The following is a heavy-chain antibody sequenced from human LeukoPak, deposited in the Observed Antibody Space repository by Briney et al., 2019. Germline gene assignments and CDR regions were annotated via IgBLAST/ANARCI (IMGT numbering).Heavy chain of an antibody. CDR1: GFTFSSYW. CDR2: IKQDGSEK. J-gene: IGHJ4*02. Sequence: PGGSLRLSCAASGFTFSSYWMSWVRQAPGKGLEWVANIKQDGSEKYYVDSVKGRFTISRDNAKNSLYLQMNSLRAEDTAVYYCAKLGGDYVWGSHVDYWGQGTLVTVSS. CDR3: AKLGGDYVWGSHVDY. V-gene: IGHV3-7*03. D-gene: IGHD3-16*01.